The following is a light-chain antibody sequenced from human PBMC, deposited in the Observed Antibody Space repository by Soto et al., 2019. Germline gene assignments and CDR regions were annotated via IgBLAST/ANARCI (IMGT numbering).Light chain of an antibody. V-gene: IGKV3-11*01. J-gene: IGKJ1*01. Sequence: ESVLTQSPATLSLSPGERATLSCRASQSVSSYLAWYQQKPGQAPRLLIYDASNRATGIPARFSGSGSGTDFTLTISRLEPEDFAVYYCQQRSNWHRTFGQGTKV. CDR2: DAS. CDR1: QSVSSY. CDR3: QQRSNWHRT.